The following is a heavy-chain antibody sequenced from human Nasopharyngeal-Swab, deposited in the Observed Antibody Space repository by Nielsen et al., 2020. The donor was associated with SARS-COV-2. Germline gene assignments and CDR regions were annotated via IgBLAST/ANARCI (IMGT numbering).Heavy chain of an antibody. Sequence: GEALKIACAASGFTFSGSAMHWVRQASGKGLEWGGRIRSKANSYATAYAASVKGRFTISRDDSKNTAYLQMNSLKTEDTAVYYCTRRAMVSRYYYYYGMDVWGQGTTVTVSS. CDR3: TRRAMVSRYYYYYGMDV. D-gene: IGHD5-18*01. J-gene: IGHJ6*02. V-gene: IGHV3-73*01. CDR2: IRSKANSYAT. CDR1: GFTFSGSA.